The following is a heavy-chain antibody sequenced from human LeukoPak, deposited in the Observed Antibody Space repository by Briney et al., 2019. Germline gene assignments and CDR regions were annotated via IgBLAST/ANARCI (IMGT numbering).Heavy chain of an antibody. D-gene: IGHD4-11*01. J-gene: IGHJ4*02. CDR1: GFTFSSYA. CDR2: ISYDGSNK. V-gene: IGHV3-30*04. Sequence: PGGSLRLSCAASGFTFSSYAMHWVRQAPGKGLEWVAVISYDGSNKYYADSVKGRFTISRDNSKNTLYLQMNSLRAEDTAVYYCARADYSNSLDYWGQGTLVTVSS. CDR3: ARADYSNSLDY.